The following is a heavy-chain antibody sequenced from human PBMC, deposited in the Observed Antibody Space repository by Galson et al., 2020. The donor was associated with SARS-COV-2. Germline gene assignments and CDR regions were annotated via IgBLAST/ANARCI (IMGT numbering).Heavy chain of an antibody. CDR1: GFTFSDYF. D-gene: IGHD2-15*01. J-gene: IGHJ1*01. CDR2: ISSSGSYI. Sequence: NSGGSLRLSCAASGFTFSDYFMSWVRQAPGKGLEWVSYISSSGSYINYADSVKGRFTISRDNAKNSLNLQMNSLRVEDTAVYYCARVGDFRGGICYGAEYFQHWGQGTLVTVSS. V-gene: IGHV3-11*04. CDR3: ARVGDFRGGICYGAEYFQH.